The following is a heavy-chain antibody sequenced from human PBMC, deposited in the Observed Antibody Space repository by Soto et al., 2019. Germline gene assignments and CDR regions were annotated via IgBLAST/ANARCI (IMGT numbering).Heavy chain of an antibody. J-gene: IGHJ1*01. Sequence: ASVKVSCKASGYTFTSYAMHWVRQAPGQRLEWMGWINAGNGNTKYSQKFQGRVTITRDTSASTAYMELSSLRSEDTAVYYCARGTTYYDFWSGYSEYFQHWGQGTLVTVS. CDR2: INAGNGNT. CDR1: GYTFTSYA. CDR3: ARGTTYYDFWSGYSEYFQH. D-gene: IGHD3-3*01. V-gene: IGHV1-3*01.